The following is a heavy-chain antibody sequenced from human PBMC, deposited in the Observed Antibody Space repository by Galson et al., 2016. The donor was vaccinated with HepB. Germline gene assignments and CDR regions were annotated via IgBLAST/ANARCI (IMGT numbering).Heavy chain of an antibody. J-gene: IGHJ4*02. CDR3: VRDTIGRVRMFGVARPTDIAFDPAFEF. Sequence: SLRLSCAASGFSFSNYWMTWVRQAPGRGLEWVATIKEDGSEKKYADSVKGRFAISRDNAKNTLYLQMSSLRAEDTAVYNCVRDTIGRVRMFGVARPTDIAFDPAFEFWGQGALVSVSS. CDR1: GFSFSNYW. D-gene: IGHD3-3*01. CDR2: IKEDGSEK. V-gene: IGHV3-7*01.